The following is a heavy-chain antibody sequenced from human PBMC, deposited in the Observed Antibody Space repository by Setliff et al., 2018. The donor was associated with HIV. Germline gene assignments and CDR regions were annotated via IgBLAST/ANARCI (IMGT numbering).Heavy chain of an antibody. CDR2: IYHSGSA. CDR3: ARLKRDGTYFFDF. J-gene: IGHJ4*02. V-gene: IGHV4-38-2*01. CDR1: SYSISGGYY. Sequence: SETLSLTCGVSSYSISGGYYWGWIRQPPGKGLEWIGSIYHSGSAYYNPSLKSRVTISVETSKVQFSLKLNSVTVVDTAVYFCARLKRDGTYFFDFWGQGTLVTVSS. D-gene: IGHD2-21*01.